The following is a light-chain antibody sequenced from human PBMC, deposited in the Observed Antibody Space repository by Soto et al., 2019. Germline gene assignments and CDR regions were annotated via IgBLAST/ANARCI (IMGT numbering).Light chain of an antibody. CDR2: HAY. CDR1: QSIGTW. CDR3: QHYTGSSIT. Sequence: DIQMTQSPSTLSASVGDRVTITCRVSQSIGTWVACYQQAPGTAPTLLIFHAYTLESGVLSRFSGSGSGTEFTLTISSLQPCDFTTYYCQHYTGSSITVGQGTRLEVK. V-gene: IGKV1-5*01. J-gene: IGKJ5*01.